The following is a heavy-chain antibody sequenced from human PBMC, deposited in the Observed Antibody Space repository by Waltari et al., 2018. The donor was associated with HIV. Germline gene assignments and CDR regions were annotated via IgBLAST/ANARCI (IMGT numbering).Heavy chain of an antibody. V-gene: IGHV4-59*01. D-gene: IGHD6-25*01. CDR1: GGSISSYY. CDR3: ARGAGNFDY. J-gene: IGHJ4*02. Sequence: QVQLQESGPGLVKPSETLSLTCTVSGGSISSYYWSWIRQPPGKEPECIGYIYYTGSTSYNPSLKSRVTISVDTSKNQFSLRLSSVTAADTAVYHCARGAGNFDYWGQGALVTVSS. CDR2: IYYTGST.